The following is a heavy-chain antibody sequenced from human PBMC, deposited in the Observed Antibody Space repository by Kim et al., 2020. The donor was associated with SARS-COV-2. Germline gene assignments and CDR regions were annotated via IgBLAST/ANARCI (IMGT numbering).Heavy chain of an antibody. CDR1: GYTFTSYY. CDR2: INPSGGST. J-gene: IGHJ6*02. Sequence: ASVKVSCKASGYTFTSYYMHWVRQAPGQGLEWMGIINPSGGSTSYAQKFQGRVTMTRDTSTSTVYMELSSLRSEDTAVYYCARDLWYYYVSSGYGYYYYYYGMDVWGQGTTVTVSS. CDR3: ARDLWYYYVSSGYGYYYYYYGMDV. D-gene: IGHD3-22*01. V-gene: IGHV1-46*01.